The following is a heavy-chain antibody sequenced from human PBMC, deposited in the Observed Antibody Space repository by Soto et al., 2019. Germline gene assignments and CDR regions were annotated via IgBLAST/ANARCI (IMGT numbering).Heavy chain of an antibody. CDR1: GGSISSSSYY. CDR2: IYYSGST. Sequence: QLQLQESGPGLVKPSETLSLTCTVSGGSISSSSYYWGWIRQPPGKGLEWIGSIYYSGSTYYNPSLKSRVTISVDTSKNQFSLKLSSVTAADTAVYYCARHIVVVPAANYYFDYWGQGTLVTVSS. D-gene: IGHD2-2*01. CDR3: ARHIVVVPAANYYFDY. V-gene: IGHV4-39*01. J-gene: IGHJ4*02.